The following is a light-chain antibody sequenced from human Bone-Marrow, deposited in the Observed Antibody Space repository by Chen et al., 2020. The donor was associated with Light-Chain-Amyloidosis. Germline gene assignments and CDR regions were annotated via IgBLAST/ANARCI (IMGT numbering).Light chain of an antibody. V-gene: IGLV3-21*02. CDR3: QVWDRSSDRPV. J-gene: IGLJ3*02. CDR1: NIGSTS. Sequence: SYVLTQPSSVSVAPGQTATIACGGNNIGSTSVHWYQQTPGQAPLLVVYDDSDRPSGIPERLSGCNSGNTATRTISRVEAGDEADYYWQVWDRSSDRPVFGGGTKLTVL. CDR2: DDS.